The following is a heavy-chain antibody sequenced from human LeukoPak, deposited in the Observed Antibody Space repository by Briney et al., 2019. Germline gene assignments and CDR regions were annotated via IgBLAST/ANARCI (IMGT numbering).Heavy chain of an antibody. D-gene: IGHD3-3*01. V-gene: IGHV2-5*08. CDR3: AHCPYYDSWSGYPYFDY. Sequence: TLSLTCTVSDGSITNYDWSWVRQPPGKALECLAFIYWNDDTRYSPFLKSRLSVTKDTSKNQVVLTMTDMDPVDTGTYYCAHCPYYDSWSGYPYFDYWGQGALVSVSS. CDR2: IYWNDDT. J-gene: IGHJ4*02. CDR1: DGSITNYDW.